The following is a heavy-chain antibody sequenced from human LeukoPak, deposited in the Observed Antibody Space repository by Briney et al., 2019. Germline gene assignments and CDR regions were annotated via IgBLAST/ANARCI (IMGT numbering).Heavy chain of an antibody. Sequence: PSETLSLTCAVYGGSFSGYYWSWIRQPPGKGLEWIGEINHSGSTNYNPSLKSRVTISVDTSKNQFSLKLSSVTAAETAVYYCVIHSALRYFDWLLHSDAFDIWGQGTMVTVSS. CDR2: INHSGST. J-gene: IGHJ3*02. D-gene: IGHD3-9*01. CDR3: VIHSALRYFDWLLHSDAFDI. V-gene: IGHV4-34*01. CDR1: GGSFSGYY.